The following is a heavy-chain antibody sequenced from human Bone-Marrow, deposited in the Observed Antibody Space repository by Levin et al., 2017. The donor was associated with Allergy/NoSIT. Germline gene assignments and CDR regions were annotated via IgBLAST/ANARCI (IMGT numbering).Heavy chain of an antibody. CDR1: GYTFTDYG. J-gene: IGHJ4*02. V-gene: IGHV1-18*01. CDR3: ARGFDC. CDR2: INNNNGKT. Sequence: ASVKVSCKASGYTFTDYGISWVRQAPGQGLEWRGWINNNNGKTHYAQKFQGRVTMTTDTSTNTAYMELRSLRSDDTAVYYCARGFDCWGQGAPVPVSS.